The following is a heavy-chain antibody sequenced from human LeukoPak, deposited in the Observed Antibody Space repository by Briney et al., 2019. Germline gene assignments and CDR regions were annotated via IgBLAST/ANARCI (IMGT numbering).Heavy chain of an antibody. CDR1: GFTFSSYA. V-gene: IGHV3-23*01. D-gene: IGHD1-26*01. J-gene: IGHJ4*02. Sequence: QPGGSLRLSCAASGFTFSSYAMSWVRQAPGKGLEWVSAISGSGGSTYYADSVKGRFTISRDNSKNTLYLQMNSLRAEDTAVYYCARWELLGVKPFDYWGQGTLVTVSS. CDR3: ARWELLGVKPFDY. CDR2: ISGSGGST.